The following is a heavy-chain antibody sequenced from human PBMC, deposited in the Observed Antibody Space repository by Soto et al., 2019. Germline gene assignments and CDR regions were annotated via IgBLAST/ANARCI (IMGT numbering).Heavy chain of an antibody. CDR1: GFSLSTSGMC. Sequence: SGPTLVNPTQTLTLTCTFSGFSLSTSGMCVSWIRQPPGKALEWLARIDWDDDKYYSTSLKTRLTISKDTSKNQVVLTMTNMDLVDTATYYCARIVYSNRDYYMDVWGKGTTVTVSS. CDR2: IDWDDDK. V-gene: IGHV2-70*11. D-gene: IGHD4-4*01. J-gene: IGHJ6*03. CDR3: ARIVYSNRDYYMDV.